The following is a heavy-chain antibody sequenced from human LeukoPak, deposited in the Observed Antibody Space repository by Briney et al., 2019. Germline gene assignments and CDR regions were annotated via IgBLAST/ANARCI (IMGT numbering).Heavy chain of an antibody. CDR3: AREGDSSVYYDY. Sequence: YPSETLSLTCAVYRGSFSGYYWSWIRQPPGKGLEWIGEIHHSGSTNYNPSLKSRVTISVDTSKNQFSLKLSSVTAADTAVYYCAREGDSSVYYDYWGLGTLVTVSS. D-gene: IGHD3-22*01. CDR1: RGSFSGYY. CDR2: IHHSGST. J-gene: IGHJ4*02. V-gene: IGHV4-34*01.